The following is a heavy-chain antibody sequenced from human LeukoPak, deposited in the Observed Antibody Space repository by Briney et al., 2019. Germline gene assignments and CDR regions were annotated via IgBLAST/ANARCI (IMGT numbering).Heavy chain of an antibody. Sequence: GESLKISCKGSGYSFTSYWIGWVRQMPGKGLEWMGIIYPGDSDTRYSLSFQGQVTISADKSISTAYLQWSSLKASDTAMYYCARLRFLEWLSPATDAFDIWGQGTMVTVSS. D-gene: IGHD3-3*01. J-gene: IGHJ3*02. CDR3: ARLRFLEWLSPATDAFDI. CDR1: GYSFTSYW. CDR2: IYPGDSDT. V-gene: IGHV5-51*01.